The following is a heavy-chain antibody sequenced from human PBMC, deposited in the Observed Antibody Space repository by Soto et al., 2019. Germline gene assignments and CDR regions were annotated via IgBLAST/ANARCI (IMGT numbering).Heavy chain of an antibody. CDR3: ARAQGKLPYYYYGMDV. V-gene: IGHV4-30-4*01. J-gene: IGHJ6*02. CDR1: GGSISSGDYY. CDR2: IYYSGST. D-gene: IGHD1-7*01. Sequence: QVQLQESGPGLVKPSQTLSLTCTVSGGSISSGDYYWSWIRQPPGKGLEWIGYIYYSGSTYYNPSLKSRVTISVDTSKNQFSLKLSSVTAADTAVYYCARAQGKLPYYYYGMDVWGQGTTVTVSS.